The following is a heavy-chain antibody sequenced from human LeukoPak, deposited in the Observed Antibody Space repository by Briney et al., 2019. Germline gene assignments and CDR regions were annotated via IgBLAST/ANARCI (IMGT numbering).Heavy chain of an antibody. J-gene: IGHJ6*03. V-gene: IGHV4-34*01. Sequence: KSSETLSLTCAVYGGSFSGYYWSWIRQPPGKGLEWIGEINRSGSTNYNPSLKSRVTISVDTSKNQFSLKLSSVTAADTAVYYCARGSASGSWYVGYYYYYMDVWGKGTTVTVSS. CDR3: ARGSASGSWYVGYYYYYMDV. CDR2: INRSGST. D-gene: IGHD6-13*01. CDR1: GGSFSGYY.